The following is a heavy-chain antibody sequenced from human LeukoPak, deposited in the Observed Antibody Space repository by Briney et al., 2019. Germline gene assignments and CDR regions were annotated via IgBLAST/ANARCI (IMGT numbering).Heavy chain of an antibody. CDR2: INHDGSEK. Sequence: GGSLRLSCAASGFSFRNFWMIWVRQAPGKGLEWVANINHDGSEKYYVDSVKGRFTISRDNAQKSLYLQMNTLRAEDTAVYYCAMAYNYGMDTWGQGTAVTVS. CDR1: GFSFRNFW. V-gene: IGHV3-7*03. J-gene: IGHJ6*02. CDR3: AMAYNYGMDT.